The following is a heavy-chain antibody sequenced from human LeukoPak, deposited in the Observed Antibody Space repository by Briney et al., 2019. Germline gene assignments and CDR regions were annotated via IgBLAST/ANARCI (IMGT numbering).Heavy chain of an antibody. D-gene: IGHD6-6*01. CDR1: GFTFSSYW. V-gene: IGHV3-7*01. CDR2: IKKDGSDK. J-gene: IGHJ4*02. CDR3: ARVNSSSGFFDK. Sequence: GGSLRLSCAASGFTFSSYWMSWVRQAPGKGLEWVANIKKDGSDKYYVDSVKGRFTISRDNAKNLLYLQMNSLRAEDTAVYYCARVNSSSGFFDKWGRGTLVTVSS.